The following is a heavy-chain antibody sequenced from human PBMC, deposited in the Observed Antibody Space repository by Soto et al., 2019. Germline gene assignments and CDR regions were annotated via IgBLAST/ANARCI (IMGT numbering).Heavy chain of an antibody. Sequence: QVQLKESGPRLVKPSGTLSLTCGVSGDSIISSNWWSWVRQPLGKGLEWIGEIYHSGSTHYNPSLKSRVTMSVDKSKNHFSLKLTSVTAADTAVYFCATGLSSSWYSHNDSWGQGTLVTVSS. CDR3: ATGLSSSWYSHNDS. CDR1: GDSIISSNW. CDR2: IYHSGST. V-gene: IGHV4-4*02. D-gene: IGHD6-13*01. J-gene: IGHJ4*02.